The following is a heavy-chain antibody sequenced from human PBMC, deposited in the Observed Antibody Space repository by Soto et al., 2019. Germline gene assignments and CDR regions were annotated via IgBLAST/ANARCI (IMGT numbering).Heavy chain of an antibody. CDR2: MNPSVGST. CDR3: ARAAGYNYGYPHDY. D-gene: IGHD5-18*01. CDR1: GYTVTSNY. J-gene: IGHJ4*02. V-gene: IGHV1-46*01. Sequence: ASVKVSCKASGYTVTSNYMHWVRQAPGQGLEWMGVMNPSVGSTTYAQKFQGRVTMTRNTSTSTVYMELSSLRSDDTAVYHCARAAGYNYGYPHDYWGMGTLVTVSS.